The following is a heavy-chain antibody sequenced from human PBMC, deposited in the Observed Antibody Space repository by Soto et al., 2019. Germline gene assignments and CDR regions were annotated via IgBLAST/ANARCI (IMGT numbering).Heavy chain of an antibody. CDR3: GSNSGHYSCGMDV. CDR2: IYPGDSDT. V-gene: IGHV5-51*01. J-gene: IGHJ6*02. Sequence: GESLKISCKGSGYSFTSYWIGWVRQMPGKGLEWMGIIYPGDSDTRYSPSFQGQVTISADKSISTAYLQWSSLKASDTAMYYCGSNSGHYSCGMDVWGQGTTVTVSS. D-gene: IGHD1-1*01. CDR1: GYSFTSYW.